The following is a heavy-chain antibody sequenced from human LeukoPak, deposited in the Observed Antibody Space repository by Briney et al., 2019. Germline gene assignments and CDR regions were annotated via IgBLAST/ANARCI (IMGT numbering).Heavy chain of an antibody. J-gene: IGHJ4*02. Sequence: GGSLRLSCAVSGLTFSDYYMSWVRQAPGKGLEWVSVIYSGGSTYYADSVKGRFTISRDNSKNTLYLQMNSLRAEDTAVYYCANSLLAPDNFDYWGQGTLVTISS. V-gene: IGHV3-53*01. CDR1: GLTFSDYY. CDR3: ANSLLAPDNFDY. CDR2: IYSGGST. D-gene: IGHD3-10*01.